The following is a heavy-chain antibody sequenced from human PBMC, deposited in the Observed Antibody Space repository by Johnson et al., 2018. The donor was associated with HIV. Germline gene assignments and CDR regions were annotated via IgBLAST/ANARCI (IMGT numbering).Heavy chain of an antibody. J-gene: IGHJ3*02. CDR2: ISSIGTTM. D-gene: IGHD4-17*01. CDR1: GFTFSDYY. V-gene: IGHV3-11*04. Sequence: QVQLVESGGGVVQPGGSLRLSCAASGFTFSDYYMSWIRQAPGKGLEWVSSISSIGTTMYYADSVKGRFTISRNNVRNSLYLQMSSLRAADTAVYYCAREKLGSTEYDAFEIWGQGTMGTVSS. CDR3: AREKLGSTEYDAFEI.